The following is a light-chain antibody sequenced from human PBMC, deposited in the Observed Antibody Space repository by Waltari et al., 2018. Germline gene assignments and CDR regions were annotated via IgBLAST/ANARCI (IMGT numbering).Light chain of an antibody. CDR3: QQYDNTWT. J-gene: IGKJ1*01. CDR2: DAS. CDR1: QDISNY. Sequence: DIQMTQSPSSLSASVGDRVTITCQASQDISNYLNWYQQKPGKAPKLLIYDASNLETGGPSRFSGSGSGTDFTVTISSLQPEDIATYYCQQYDNTWTFGQGTKVEIK. V-gene: IGKV1-33*01.